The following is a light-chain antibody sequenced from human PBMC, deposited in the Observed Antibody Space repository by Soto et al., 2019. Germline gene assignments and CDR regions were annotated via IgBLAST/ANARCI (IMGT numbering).Light chain of an antibody. J-gene: IGKJ1*01. CDR1: QSISSW. V-gene: IGKV1-5*01. Sequence: DIQMTQSPSTLSASVGDRVTITCRASQSISSWLAWYQQKPGKAPKLLIYDASSLKSGVPSRFSGSGSGTEFTLTISSLQPDDFAPYYCQQYNSYSQTFGQGTKVEIK. CDR3: QQYNSYSQT. CDR2: DAS.